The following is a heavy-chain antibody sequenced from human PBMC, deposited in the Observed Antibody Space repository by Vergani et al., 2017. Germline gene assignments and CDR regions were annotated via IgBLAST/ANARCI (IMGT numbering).Heavy chain of an antibody. J-gene: IGHJ4*02. CDR2: RRQDGSEK. D-gene: IGHD3-3*01. V-gene: IGHV3-7*03. CDR1: GFTFSSYW. Sequence: EVQLVESGGGLVQPGGSLRLSCAASGFTFSSYWMSWVRQAPGKGLEWVANRRQDGSEKYYGDSVTGRFTISRDNAKNSLYLQMNSLRAEDTAVYYCAGDGQGFWSGYYTGDHFDYWGQGTLVTVSS. CDR3: AGDGQGFWSGYYTGDHFDY.